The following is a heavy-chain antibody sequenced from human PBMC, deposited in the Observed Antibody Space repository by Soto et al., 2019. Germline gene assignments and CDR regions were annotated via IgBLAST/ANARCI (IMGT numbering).Heavy chain of an antibody. Sequence: ASVKVSCKASGYTFTGYYMHWVRQAPGQGLEWMGWINPNSGGTNYAQKFQGWVTMTRDTSISTAYMELSRLRSDDTAVYYCARGYCSSTSCYAEDRVNWFDPWGQGTLVTVSS. D-gene: IGHD2-2*01. J-gene: IGHJ5*02. CDR3: ARGYCSSTSCYAEDRVNWFDP. CDR1: GYTFTGYY. CDR2: INPNSGGT. V-gene: IGHV1-2*04.